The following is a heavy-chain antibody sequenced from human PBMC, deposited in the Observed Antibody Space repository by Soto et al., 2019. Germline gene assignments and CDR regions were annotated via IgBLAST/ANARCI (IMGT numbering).Heavy chain of an antibody. CDR3: ARESEDLTSNFDY. CDR2: ISSTTHYI. V-gene: IGHV3-21*06. Sequence: GALRLSCAASGFTFTRYSMNWVRQAPGKGLEWVSSISSTTHYIYYADSMRGRFTISRDNAKNAVYLEMNSLRAEDTAVYYCARESEDLTSNFDYWGQGTLVTVSS. J-gene: IGHJ4*02. CDR1: GFTFTRYS.